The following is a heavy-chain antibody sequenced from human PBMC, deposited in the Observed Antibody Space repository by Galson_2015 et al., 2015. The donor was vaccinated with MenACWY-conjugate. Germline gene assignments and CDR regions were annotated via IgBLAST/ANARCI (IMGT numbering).Heavy chain of an antibody. CDR1: GFTFGDYY. J-gene: IGHJ5*02. Sequence: SLRLSCAASGFTFGDYYMCWLRQTPGKGLEWLSYLSGSGRTRDYADSLKGRFTIYRGNAEQSLYLPMNNLRADDTAVYYCARELSLVAVGVTPGWFDTWGQGILVTVSS. V-gene: IGHV3-11*01. CDR3: ARELSLVAVGVTPGWFDT. D-gene: IGHD2-15*01. CDR2: LSGSGRTR.